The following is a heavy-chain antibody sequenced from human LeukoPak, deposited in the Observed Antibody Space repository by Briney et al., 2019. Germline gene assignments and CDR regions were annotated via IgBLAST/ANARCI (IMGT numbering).Heavy chain of an antibody. J-gene: IGHJ6*03. CDR3: ARRKGKSYYMDV. V-gene: IGHV4-34*01. D-gene: IGHD4-23*01. CDR1: GGSLNVNY. CDR2: GDHSGGT. Sequence: SETLSLTCAVSGGSLNVNYWSWIRQPPGKGLEWIGEGDHSGGTKYNPSLKSRVTISADSSKNQFSLKLSSVTAADTAVYYCARRKGKSYYMDVWGKGTTVTVSS.